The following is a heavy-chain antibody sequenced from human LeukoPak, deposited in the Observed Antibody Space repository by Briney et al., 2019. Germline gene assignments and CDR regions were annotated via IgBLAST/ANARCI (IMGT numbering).Heavy chain of an antibody. CDR3: AKDISGSGNYYDDY. V-gene: IGHV3-9*01. CDR1: GFTFDDYA. CDR2: ISWNSGTI. D-gene: IGHD3-10*01. J-gene: IGHJ4*02. Sequence: GGSLRLSCAASGFTFDDYAMHWVRQAPGKGLEWVSGISWNSGTIGYADSVKGRFTISRDNAKNSLYLQTNSLRAEDTALYYCAKDISGSGNYYDDYWGQGTLVTVSS.